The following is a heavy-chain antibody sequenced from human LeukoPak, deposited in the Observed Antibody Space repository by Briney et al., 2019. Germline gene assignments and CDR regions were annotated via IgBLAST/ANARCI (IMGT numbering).Heavy chain of an antibody. CDR2: ISAYNGNT. Sequence: GASVKVSCKASGYTFTTYYMHWVRQAPGQGLEWMGWISAYNGNTNYAQKLQGRVTMTTDTSTSTAYMELRSLRSDDTAVYYCARVACSSTSCYRGEYGMDVWGQGTTVTVSS. D-gene: IGHD2-2*01. V-gene: IGHV1-18*04. CDR3: ARVACSSTSCYRGEYGMDV. CDR1: GYTFTTYY. J-gene: IGHJ6*02.